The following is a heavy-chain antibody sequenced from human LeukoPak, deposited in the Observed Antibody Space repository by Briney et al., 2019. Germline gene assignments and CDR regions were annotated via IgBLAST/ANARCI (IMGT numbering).Heavy chain of an antibody. CDR3: AKIRFYHDSSFDYWYFDL. CDR2: ITASSGGT. V-gene: IGHV3-23*01. CDR1: GFPFSSYA. J-gene: IGHJ2*01. D-gene: IGHD3-22*01. Sequence: GGSLRLSCAASGFPFSSYAMGWVRQAPRKGLEWVSAITASSGGTYYADSVKGRFTISRDNSKNTLYLQINSLRAEDAAIYYCAKIRFYHDSSFDYWYFDLWGRGTLVTVSS.